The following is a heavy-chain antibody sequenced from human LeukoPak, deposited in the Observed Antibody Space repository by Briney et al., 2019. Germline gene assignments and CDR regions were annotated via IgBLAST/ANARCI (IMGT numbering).Heavy chain of an antibody. J-gene: IGHJ4*02. CDR3: ARAQGDYYEKGALGSRLDY. CDR2: IIPLFGTA. Sequence: SVRVSCKASGGTFTTYAISWVRQAPGQGLEWMGGIIPLFGTAHYAQKFQGRVKITADKSTSTGYMELSSLRSEDAAVYCCARAQGDYYEKGALGSRLDYWGEGGLVTVSS. V-gene: IGHV1-69*06. CDR1: GGTFTTYA. D-gene: IGHD3-22*01.